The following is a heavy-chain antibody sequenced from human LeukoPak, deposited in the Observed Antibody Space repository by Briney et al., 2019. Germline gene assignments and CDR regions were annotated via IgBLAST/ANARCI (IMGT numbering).Heavy chain of an antibody. CDR2: IYYSGST. CDR3: ARGYFDWFPNWLDP. J-gene: IGHJ5*02. V-gene: IGHV4-59*08. CDR1: GGSISSYY. D-gene: IGHD3-9*01. Sequence: PSETLSLTCTVSGGSISSYYWSWIRQPPGKGLEWIGYIYYSGSTNYNPSLKSRVTISVDTSKNQFSLKLSSVTAADTAVYYCARGYFDWFPNWLDPWGQGTLVTVSS.